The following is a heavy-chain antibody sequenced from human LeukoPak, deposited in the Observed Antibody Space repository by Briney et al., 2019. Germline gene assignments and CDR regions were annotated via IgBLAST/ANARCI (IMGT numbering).Heavy chain of an antibody. Sequence: PSETLSLTCTVSGGSISSYFWSWIRQPPGKGLEWIGYVYYSGSTNYNPSLKSRVTISVDTSKKQFSLKLSSVTAADTAVYYCARAQGQWLVRGWFDPWGQGTLVTVSS. CDR2: VYYSGST. J-gene: IGHJ5*02. CDR3: ARAQGQWLVRGWFDP. CDR1: GGSISSYF. V-gene: IGHV4-59*12. D-gene: IGHD6-19*01.